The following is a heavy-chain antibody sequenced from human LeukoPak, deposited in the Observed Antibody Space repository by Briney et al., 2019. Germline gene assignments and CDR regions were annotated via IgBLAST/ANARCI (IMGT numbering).Heavy chain of an antibody. CDR3: ARDRSSSWLLLESV. J-gene: IGHJ4*02. CDR2: IYTSGST. V-gene: IGHV4-61*02. D-gene: IGHD6-13*01. Sequence: SETLSLTCTVSGGSISSGSYYWSWLRQPAGKGLEWIGRIYTSGSTNYNPSLKSRVTISVDTSKNQFSLKLSSVTAADTAVYYCARDRSSSWLLLESVWGQGTLVTVSS. CDR1: GGSISSGSYY.